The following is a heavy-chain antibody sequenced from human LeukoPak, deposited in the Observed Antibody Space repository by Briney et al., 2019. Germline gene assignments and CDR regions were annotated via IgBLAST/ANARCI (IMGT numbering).Heavy chain of an antibody. D-gene: IGHD3-22*01. V-gene: IGHV4-61*02. J-gene: IGHJ4*02. CDR1: GGSISSGSYY. CDR3: ARDLYYDSSGYYFEPDY. CDR2: IYTSGST. Sequence: SQTLSLTCTVSGGSISSGSYYWSWIRQPAGKGLEWIGRIYTSGSTNYNPSLKSRVTISVDTPKNQFSLKLSSVTAADTAVYYCARDLYYDSSGYYFEPDYWGQGTLVTVSS.